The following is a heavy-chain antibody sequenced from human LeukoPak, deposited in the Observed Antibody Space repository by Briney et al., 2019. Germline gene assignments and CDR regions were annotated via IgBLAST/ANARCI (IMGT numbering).Heavy chain of an antibody. CDR3: ATPNDAFNI. Sequence: SGTLSLTCAVSGGSISNENWWSWVRQPPGKGLEWIGEIHYRGGTNYNPSLRSRVTISVDTSKNQFSLKMTSVTAADTAGYYWATPNDAFNIWGEGTMVTVST. V-gene: IGHV4-4*02. CDR1: GGSISNENW. J-gene: IGHJ3*02. CDR2: IHYRGGT.